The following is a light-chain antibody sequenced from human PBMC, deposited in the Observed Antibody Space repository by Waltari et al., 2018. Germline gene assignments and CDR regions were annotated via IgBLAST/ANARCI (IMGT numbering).Light chain of an antibody. CDR2: DDN. J-gene: IGLJ1*01. CDR3: QAWDGTTAYV. CDR1: NLGNKY. V-gene: IGLV3-1*01. Sequence: SYELTQPPSVSVSPGQTATITCSGINLGNKYTCWYQQQPGQSPVLVNYDDNKRHSGIHDRFSGSNAGNTATLTISGTQTMDEADYYCQAWDGTTAYVFGTGTKVTVL.